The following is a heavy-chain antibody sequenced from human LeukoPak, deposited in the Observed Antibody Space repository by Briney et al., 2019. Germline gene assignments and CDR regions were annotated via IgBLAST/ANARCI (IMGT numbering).Heavy chain of an antibody. V-gene: IGHV1-24*01. D-gene: IGHD6-19*01. CDR1: GYTLSELS. CDR3: ATVRPRAVAREFEY. CDR2: FDPENSET. Sequence: ASVKVSCKVSGYTLSELSMHWVRQAHGKGLEWMGGFDPENSETIYAQNFQGRVTMTEDTSTNTAYMELSSLRSEDTAVYYCATVRPRAVAREFEYWGQGTLVTVSS. J-gene: IGHJ4*02.